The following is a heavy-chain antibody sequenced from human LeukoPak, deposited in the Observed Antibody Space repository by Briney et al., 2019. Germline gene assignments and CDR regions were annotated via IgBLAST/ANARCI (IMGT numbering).Heavy chain of an antibody. CDR1: GFTFSSYS. D-gene: IGHD6-13*01. CDR2: ISYEGSKK. CDR3: AKAKMRYSSRWYSPGSDY. J-gene: IGHJ4*02. V-gene: IGHV3-30*18. Sequence: GGSLRLSCAASGFTFSSYSMNWVRQAPGKGLEWVAVISYEGSKKYYAASVKGRFTISRDNSKNPLYLQMNSLRAEDTALYYCAKAKMRYSSRWYSPGSDYWGQGTLVTVSS.